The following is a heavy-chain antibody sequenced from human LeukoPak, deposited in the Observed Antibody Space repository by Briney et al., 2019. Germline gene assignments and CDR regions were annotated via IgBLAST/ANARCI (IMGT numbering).Heavy chain of an antibody. D-gene: IGHD6-13*01. CDR1: GYTFTSYA. Sequence: GASVKVSCKASGYTFTSYAMNWVRQAPGQGLEWMGWINTNTGNPTYAQGFTGRFVFSLDTSVSTAYLQISSLKAEDTAVYYCARGRQPPDYYYYYYMDVWGKGTSVTVSS. V-gene: IGHV7-4-1*02. CDR2: INTNTGNP. CDR3: ARGRQPPDYYYYYYMDV. J-gene: IGHJ6*03.